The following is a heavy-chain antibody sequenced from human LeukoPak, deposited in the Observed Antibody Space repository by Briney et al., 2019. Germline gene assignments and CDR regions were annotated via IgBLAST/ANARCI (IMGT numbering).Heavy chain of an antibody. CDR2: FDPEDGGT. CDR3: AKDRLGRYFDWLMGLFDY. J-gene: IGHJ4*02. Sequence: VASVKVSCKVSGYTLTELSMHWVRQAPGKGLEWMGGFDPEDGGTIYAQKFQGRVTMTEDTSTDTAYMELSSLRSEDTAVYYCAKDRLGRYFDWLMGLFDYWGQGTLVTVSS. CDR1: GYTLTELS. D-gene: IGHD3-9*01. V-gene: IGHV1-24*01.